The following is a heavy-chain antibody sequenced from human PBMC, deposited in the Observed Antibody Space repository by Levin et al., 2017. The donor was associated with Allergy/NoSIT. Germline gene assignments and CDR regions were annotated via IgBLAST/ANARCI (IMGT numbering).Heavy chain of an antibody. CDR1: GFTVSSNY. D-gene: IGHD6-6*01. V-gene: IGHV3-53*01. Sequence: PGGSLRLSCAASGFTVSSNYMSWVRQAPGKGLEWVSVIYSGGSTYYADSVKGRFTISRDNSKNTLYLQMNSLRAEDTAVYYCAREAYSSFFDPWGQGTLVTVSS. CDR2: IYSGGST. CDR3: AREAYSSFFDP. J-gene: IGHJ5*02.